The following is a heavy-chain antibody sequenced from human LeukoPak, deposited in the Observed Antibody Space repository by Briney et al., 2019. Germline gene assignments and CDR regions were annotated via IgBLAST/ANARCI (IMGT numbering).Heavy chain of an antibody. CDR3: AARWARVGAIDY. D-gene: IGHD1-26*01. CDR2: IYHSGSI. J-gene: IGHJ4*02. CDR1: GVSISSNYW. V-gene: IGHV4-4*02. Sequence: PSETLSLTCAVSGVSISSNYWWSWVCQPPGKGLEWIGDIYHSGSINYNPSLKSRITISIDKSKNQFSLKLSSVTAADTAVYYCAARWARVGAIDYWGQGTLVTVSS.